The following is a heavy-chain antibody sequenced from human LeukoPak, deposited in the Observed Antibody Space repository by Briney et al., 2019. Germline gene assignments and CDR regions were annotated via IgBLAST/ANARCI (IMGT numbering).Heavy chain of an antibody. Sequence: GGSLRLSCAASGFTFSDYYMSWIRQAPGKGLEWVSYISSSGSTIYYADSVKGRFTISRDNAKNSLYLQMNSLRAEDTAVYYCARAGHYYDSSGYSNPSVESDYWGQVTLVTVSS. V-gene: IGHV3-11*01. CDR2: ISSSGSTI. CDR3: ARAGHYYDSSGYSNPSVESDY. CDR1: GFTFSDYY. J-gene: IGHJ4*02. D-gene: IGHD3-22*01.